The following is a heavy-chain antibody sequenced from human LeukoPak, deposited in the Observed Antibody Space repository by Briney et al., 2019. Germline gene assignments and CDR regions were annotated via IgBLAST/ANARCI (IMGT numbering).Heavy chain of an antibody. J-gene: IGHJ4*02. D-gene: IGHD6-19*01. CDR1: GFTFSSYG. V-gene: IGHV3-48*02. CDR3: ARGKEKWLDHFDY. Sequence: GGSLRLSCEASGFTFSSYGMNWVRQAPGKGLEWVSYISTTSSAIYYADSVKGRFTMSRDNAKNSLYLQMDSLRDEDTAVYYCARGKEKWLDHFDYWGQGSLVTVSS. CDR2: ISTTSSAI.